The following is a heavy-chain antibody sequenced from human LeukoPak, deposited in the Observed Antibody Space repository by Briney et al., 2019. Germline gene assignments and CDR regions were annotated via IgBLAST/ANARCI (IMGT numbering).Heavy chain of an antibody. D-gene: IGHD6-25*01. V-gene: IGHV3-7*01. CDR2: IKHDGSAK. Sequence: GGSLRLPCAASGFTFSNYWMSWVRQAPGKGLEWVANIKHDGSAKDYVDPLKGRFTISRDNAKNSLYLQLNSLGVEDTALYYCARGAPAAGRVDYWGQGTLVTVSS. J-gene: IGHJ4*02. CDR1: GFTFSNYW. CDR3: ARGAPAAGRVDY.